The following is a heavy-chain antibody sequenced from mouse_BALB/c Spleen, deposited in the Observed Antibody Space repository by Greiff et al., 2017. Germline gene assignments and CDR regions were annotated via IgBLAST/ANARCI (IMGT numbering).Heavy chain of an antibody. CDR3: TWLLPHYYAMDY. CDR2: IYPGNSDT. Sequence: EVQLVESGTVLARPGASVKMSCKASGYSFTSYWMHWVKQRPGQGLEWIGAIYPGNSDTSYNQKFKGKAKLTAVTSASTAYMELSSLTNEDSAVYYCTWLLPHYYAMDYWGQGTSVTVSS. CDR1: GYSFTSYW. J-gene: IGHJ4*01. D-gene: IGHD2-3*01. V-gene: IGHV1-5*01.